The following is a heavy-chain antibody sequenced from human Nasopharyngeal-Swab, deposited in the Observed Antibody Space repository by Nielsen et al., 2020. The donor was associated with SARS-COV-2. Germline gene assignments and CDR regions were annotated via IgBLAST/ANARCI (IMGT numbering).Heavy chain of an antibody. CDR2: IIPIFGTA. CDR1: GGTFSSYA. J-gene: IGHJ6*03. V-gene: IGHV1-69*13. D-gene: IGHD4-17*01. Sequence: SVKVSCKASGGTFSSYAISWVRQAPGQGLEWMGGIIPIFGTANYAQKFQGRVTITADESTSTAYMELSSLRSEDTAVYYCARGHGDYVRPHYYYYYMDVWGKGTAVTVSS. CDR3: ARGHGDYVRPHYYYYYMDV.